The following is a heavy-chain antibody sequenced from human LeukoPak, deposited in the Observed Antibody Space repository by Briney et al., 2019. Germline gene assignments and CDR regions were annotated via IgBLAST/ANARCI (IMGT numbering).Heavy chain of an antibody. D-gene: IGHD6-13*01. Sequence: SETLSLTCTVSGGSISSYYWSWLRQPAGKGLEWVGRIYSTGSTNYNPSLKSRVTMSVDTSKNQFSLRLRSVTAADTAVYYCARQIASAGTAGFDFWGQGALVTVSS. V-gene: IGHV4-4*07. CDR3: ARQIASAGTAGFDF. CDR1: GGSISSYY. CDR2: IYSTGST. J-gene: IGHJ4*02.